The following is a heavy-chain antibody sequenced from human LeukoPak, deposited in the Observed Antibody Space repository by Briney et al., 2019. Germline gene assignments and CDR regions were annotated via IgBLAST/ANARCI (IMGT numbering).Heavy chain of an antibody. Sequence: SVKVSCKASGGTFSSYAISWVRQAPGQGLEWMGGIIPIFGTANYAQKFQGRVTITTDESTSTAYMELSSLRSENTAVYYCARVVGQIGYCTNGVCYYPDAFDIWGQGTMVTVSS. J-gene: IGHJ3*02. CDR3: ARVVGQIGYCTNGVCYYPDAFDI. CDR1: GGTFSSYA. CDR2: IIPIFGTA. D-gene: IGHD2-8*01. V-gene: IGHV1-69*05.